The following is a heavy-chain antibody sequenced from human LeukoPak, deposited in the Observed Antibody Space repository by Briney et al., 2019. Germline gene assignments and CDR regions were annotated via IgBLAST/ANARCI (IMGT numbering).Heavy chain of an antibody. CDR2: INPSGGST. J-gene: IGHJ3*02. Sequence: GASVKVSCKASGYTFTNYNMHWVRQAPGQGLGWMGIINPSGGSTNYAQNFQGRVTMTRDTSTSTVYMELSSLRSEDTAVYYCARVRDGYNDAYDIWGQGTMVTAPS. CDR1: GYTFTNYN. D-gene: IGHD5-24*01. V-gene: IGHV1-46*01. CDR3: ARVRDGYNDAYDI.